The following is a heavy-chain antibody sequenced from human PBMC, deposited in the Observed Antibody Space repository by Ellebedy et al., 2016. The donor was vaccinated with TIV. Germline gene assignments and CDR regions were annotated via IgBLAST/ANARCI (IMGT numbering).Heavy chain of an antibody. CDR1: GGSISNSDYY. CDR2: IYYSGSA. Sequence: MPSETLSLTCTVSGGSISNSDYYWNWICQPPGKGLVWIGSIYYSGSAYYNPSLNSRVTVSVDTSKNQFSLNLSSVTAADTAVYYCARDPALPRGRFDTWGQGTLVTVSS. CDR3: ARDPALPRGRFDT. V-gene: IGHV4-39*07. J-gene: IGHJ5*02.